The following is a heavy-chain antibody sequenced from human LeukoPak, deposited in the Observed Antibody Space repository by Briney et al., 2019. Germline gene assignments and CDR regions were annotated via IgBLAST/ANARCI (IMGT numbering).Heavy chain of an antibody. D-gene: IGHD2-21*02. J-gene: IGHJ1*01. Sequence: PGTSLRLSCAASEFTFSSYGMHWVRQAPGKGLEWVSYISSSGSTIYYADSVKGRFTISRDNAKNSLYLEMNSLRAEDTAVYYCAREGAYCGGDCYSPEYFQHWGQGTLLTVSS. CDR3: AREGAYCGGDCYSPEYFQH. CDR2: ISSSGSTI. CDR1: EFTFSSYG. V-gene: IGHV3-48*04.